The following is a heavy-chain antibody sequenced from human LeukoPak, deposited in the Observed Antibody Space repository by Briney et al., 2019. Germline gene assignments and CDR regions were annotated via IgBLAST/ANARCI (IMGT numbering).Heavy chain of an antibody. Sequence: SETLSLTCTVSGGSISSSSYYWGWIRQPPGKGLEWIGCIYYSGSTYYNPSLKSRVTISVDTSKNQFSLKLSSVTAADTAVYYCARRGLWFGELLSSRFDPWGQGTLVTVSS. CDR2: IYYSGST. J-gene: IGHJ5*02. D-gene: IGHD3-10*01. V-gene: IGHV4-39*01. CDR3: ARRGLWFGELLSSRFDP. CDR1: GGSISSSSYY.